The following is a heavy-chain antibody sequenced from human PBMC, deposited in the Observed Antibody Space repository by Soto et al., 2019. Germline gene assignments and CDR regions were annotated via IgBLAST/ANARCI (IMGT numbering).Heavy chain of an antibody. CDR1: GGPIRSSSHY. D-gene: IGHD1-1*01. J-gene: IGHJ4*02. CDR3: AREGGYVDY. Sequence: QLQLQESGPGLVKPSETLSLTCTVSGGPIRSSSHYWGWIRQSPGTGLEWIGSIDESGDSYYTPSLKSRVTIFVDTSKNQFSLKLISVTGADSAIYYCAREGGYVDYWGQGTLVTVSS. V-gene: IGHV4-39*02. CDR2: IDESGDS.